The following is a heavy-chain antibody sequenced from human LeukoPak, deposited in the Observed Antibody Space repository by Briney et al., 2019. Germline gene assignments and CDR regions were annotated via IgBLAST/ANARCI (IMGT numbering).Heavy chain of an antibody. CDR1: GFTFSSYW. D-gene: IGHD3-3*01. V-gene: IGHV3-74*01. CDR2: INSDGSST. Sequence: GGSLRLSCAASGFTFSSYWMHWVRQAPGKGLVWVSRINSDGSSTSCADSVKGRFTISRENAKNTLYLQMNSLRAEDTAVYYCAREGPFGVVIFDYWGQGTLVTVSS. CDR3: AREGPFGVVIFDY. J-gene: IGHJ4*02.